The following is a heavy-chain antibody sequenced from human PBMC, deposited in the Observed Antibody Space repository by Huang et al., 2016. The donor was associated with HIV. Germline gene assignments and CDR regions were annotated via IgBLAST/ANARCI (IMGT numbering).Heavy chain of an antibody. J-gene: IGHJ6*02. CDR1: TFTFGAYW. Sequence: VESGGRLVQPGGSLRLSCVGSTFTFGAYWMSWVRQSPGKGLEWVAHIKTDESEKYYVALVNGRFNIYRDNAKKVLFLEMNTVSVDATATYYCATTTAAMAICGQGPTVTVS. CDR2: IKTDESEK. V-gene: IGHV3-7*01. D-gene: IGHD1-7*01. CDR3: ATTTAAMAI.